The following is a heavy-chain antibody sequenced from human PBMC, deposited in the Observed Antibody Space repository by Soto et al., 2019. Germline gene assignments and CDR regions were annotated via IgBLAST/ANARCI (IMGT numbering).Heavy chain of an antibody. CDR1: GFTFSSYA. Sequence: GGSLRLSCAASGFTFSSYAMSWVRQAPGKGLEWVSAISGSGGSTYYADSVKGRFTISRDNSKNTLYLQMNSLRAEDTAVYYCAKGILAADCSGGSCYSPFDYWGQGTLVTVSS. CDR2: ISGSGGST. V-gene: IGHV3-23*01. CDR3: AKGILAADCSGGSCYSPFDY. J-gene: IGHJ4*02. D-gene: IGHD2-15*01.